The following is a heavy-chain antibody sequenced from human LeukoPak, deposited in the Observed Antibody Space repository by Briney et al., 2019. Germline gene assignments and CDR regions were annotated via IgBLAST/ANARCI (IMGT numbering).Heavy chain of an antibody. Sequence: GGSLRLSCAASGFTFNNYAMSWVRQAPGKGLEWVSAISGSGDSTYYADSVKGRFTVSRDNSKNTLYLQMNSLRAEDTAVYYCAKALGIVVVPAAIAWGQGTLVTVSS. D-gene: IGHD2-2*01. J-gene: IGHJ5*02. CDR2: ISGSGDST. CDR1: GFTFNNYA. CDR3: AKALGIVVVPAAIA. V-gene: IGHV3-23*01.